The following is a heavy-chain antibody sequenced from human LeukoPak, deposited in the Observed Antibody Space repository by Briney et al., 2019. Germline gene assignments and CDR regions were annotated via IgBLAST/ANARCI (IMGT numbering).Heavy chain of an antibody. CDR1: GYSISSGYY. CDR3: ASVQTGYYDFWSGYYLFSVNGLSAFDY. Sequence: TSETLSLTCTVSGYSISSGYYWGWIRQPPGKGLEWIGSIYHSGSTYYNPSLKSRVTISVDTSKNQFSLKLSSVTAADTAVYYCASVQTGYYDFWSGYYLFSVNGLSAFDYWGQGTLATVSS. V-gene: IGHV4-38-2*02. D-gene: IGHD3-3*01. CDR2: IYHSGST. J-gene: IGHJ4*02.